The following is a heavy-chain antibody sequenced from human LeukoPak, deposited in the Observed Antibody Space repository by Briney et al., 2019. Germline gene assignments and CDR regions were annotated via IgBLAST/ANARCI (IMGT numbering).Heavy chain of an antibody. V-gene: IGHV4-59*01. D-gene: IGHD4-17*01. CDR3: ASGHTVTTRFDY. CDR2: IYYSGST. J-gene: IGHJ4*02. Sequence: SETLSLTCTVSGGSISRYYWSWIRQPPGKGLEWIGYIYYSGSTNYNPSLKSRVTISVDTSKNQFSLKLSSVTAADTAVYYCASGHTVTTRFDYWGQGTLVTVSS. CDR1: GGSISRYY.